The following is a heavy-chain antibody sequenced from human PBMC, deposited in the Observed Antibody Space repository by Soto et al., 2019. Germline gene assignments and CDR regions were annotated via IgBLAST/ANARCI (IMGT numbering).Heavy chain of an antibody. D-gene: IGHD6-25*01. J-gene: IGHJ4*02. V-gene: IGHV1-8*01. Sequence: QVQLVQSGAEVKKPGASVKVSCKASGYTFATYDIAWVRQATGQGLEWMGWMNPNTGNTGYAQAFRGRVTMTRNTSITTAYTELSSLRSEDTAVYFCARRKERSGPYYLDYWGQGTLVTVSS. CDR1: GYTFATYD. CDR2: MNPNTGNT. CDR3: ARRKERSGPYYLDY.